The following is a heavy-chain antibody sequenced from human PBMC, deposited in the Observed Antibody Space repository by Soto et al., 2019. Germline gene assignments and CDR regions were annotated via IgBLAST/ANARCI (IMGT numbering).Heavy chain of an antibody. V-gene: IGHV3-23*01. D-gene: IGHD3-10*01. CDR3: VKFGGQAYSYYHMDV. Sequence: EVQLLESGGGLVQPGGSLRLACAASGFNFGTYAMGWVRQAPGRGLEWVSSAGSGSSRYYADSVRGRFTVSRDTSKSTLYLEMSSLRAEDTALYYCVKFGGQAYSYYHMDVWGKGTTVTVSS. CDR1: GFNFGTYA. CDR2: AGSGSSR. J-gene: IGHJ6*03.